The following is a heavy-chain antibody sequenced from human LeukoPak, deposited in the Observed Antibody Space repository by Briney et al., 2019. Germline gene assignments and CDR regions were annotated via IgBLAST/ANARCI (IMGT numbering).Heavy chain of an antibody. D-gene: IGHD3-10*01. CDR1: GYTFSGYY. CDR3: ALIGDRACFDP. J-gene: IGHJ5*02. Sequence: ASVKVSCKASGYTFSGYYIFWVRRAPGQGLEWMGWINPYSGGTNYAPEFQGRLTMTRDTPITTAYMELSTLRSDDTAVYYCALIGDRACFDPWGQGTLVTVSS. V-gene: IGHV1-2*02. CDR2: INPYSGGT.